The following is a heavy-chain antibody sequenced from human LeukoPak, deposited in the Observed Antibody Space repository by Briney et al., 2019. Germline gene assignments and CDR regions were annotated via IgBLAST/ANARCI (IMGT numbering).Heavy chain of an antibody. Sequence: GGSLRLSCAASGFTFSNYWMHWVRQAPGKGLVWVSRINTDGTSTSYADSVKGRFTISRDNAKSTLYLQMNSLRAEDTAVYYCARVVTWFDPWGQGTLVTVSS. CDR3: ARVVTWFDP. CDR2: INTDGTST. V-gene: IGHV3-74*01. J-gene: IGHJ5*02. CDR1: GFTFSNYW. D-gene: IGHD4-11*01.